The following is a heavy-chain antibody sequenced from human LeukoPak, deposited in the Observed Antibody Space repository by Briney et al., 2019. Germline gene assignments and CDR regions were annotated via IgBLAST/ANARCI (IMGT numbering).Heavy chain of an antibody. V-gene: IGHV1-2*02. CDR3: ARVNFDWLLSDCDY. CDR2: ISPNTGGT. Sequence: ASVKVSCKASGYTFTGYYIHWVRQAPGQGLEWMGWISPNTGGTNYAQKFQGRVTMTRDTSISTAYMELSRLGSDDTAVYYCARVNFDWLLSDCDYWGQGTLVTVSS. CDR1: GYTFTGYY. J-gene: IGHJ4*02. D-gene: IGHD3-9*01.